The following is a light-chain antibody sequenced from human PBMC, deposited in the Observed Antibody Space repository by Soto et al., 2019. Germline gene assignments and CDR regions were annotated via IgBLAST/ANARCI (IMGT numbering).Light chain of an antibody. CDR2: DTS. CDR3: QHYTSGGT. J-gene: IGKJ1*01. CDR1: QSVSSS. V-gene: IGKV3D-15*02. Sequence: IVMMQSPTTLSTSQGDRATLSCSASQSVSSSLAWYQQTPRQAPRLLIYDTSTRATGFPARFSGSGSGTEFPLTISSMNSEDFAVYYCQHYTSGGTFGQGTKVDIK.